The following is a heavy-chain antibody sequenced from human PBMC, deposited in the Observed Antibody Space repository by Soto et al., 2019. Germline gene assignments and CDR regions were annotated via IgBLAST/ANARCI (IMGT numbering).Heavy chain of an antibody. CDR3: ARYSSSYFDY. V-gene: IGHV4-38-2*01. D-gene: IGHD6-6*01. J-gene: IGHJ4*02. CDR2: LYHSGIS. Sequence: SETLSLTCAVSGYSISSGYYWGWIRQPPGKGLEWIGYLYHSGISDYNPSLKSRVTISVDTSKNQFSLKVRSVTAADTAVYYCARYSSSYFDYWGQGSLVTVSS. CDR1: GYSISSGYY.